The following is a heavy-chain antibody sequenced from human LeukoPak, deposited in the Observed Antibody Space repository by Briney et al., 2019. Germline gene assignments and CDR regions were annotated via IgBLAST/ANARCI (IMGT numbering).Heavy chain of an antibody. Sequence: GGPLRLSCAASGFTFSSYAMSWVRQAPGKGLEWVSAISGSGGSTYYADSVKGRFTISRDNSKNTLYLQMNSLRAEDTAVYYCAKDTSAMIVVVITFFDYWGQGTLVTVSS. J-gene: IGHJ4*02. D-gene: IGHD3-22*01. V-gene: IGHV3-23*01. CDR2: ISGSGGST. CDR3: AKDTSAMIVVVITFFDY. CDR1: GFTFSSYA.